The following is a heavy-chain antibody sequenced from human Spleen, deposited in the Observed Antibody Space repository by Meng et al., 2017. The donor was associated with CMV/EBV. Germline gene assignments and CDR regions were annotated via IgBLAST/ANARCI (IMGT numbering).Heavy chain of an antibody. J-gene: IGHJ6*02. D-gene: IGHD2-2*01. CDR1: GFTFSSYW. CDR2: INSDGSGP. V-gene: IGHV3-74*01. Sequence: LSLTCAASGFTFSSYWMHWVRQAPGKGLVWVSRINSDGSGPAYADSVKGRFTISRDNSKNTLYLQMNSLRAEDTAVYYCAKRTINPYYYYYDMDVWGQGTTVTVSS. CDR3: AKRTINPYYYYYDMDV.